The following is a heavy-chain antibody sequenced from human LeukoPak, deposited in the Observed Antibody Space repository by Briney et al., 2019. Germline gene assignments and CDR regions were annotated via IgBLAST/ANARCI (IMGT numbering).Heavy chain of an antibody. J-gene: IGHJ4*02. D-gene: IGHD6-6*01. CDR1: GGSISSDY. CDR3: ARMFSRSSPRFEY. V-gene: IGHV4-4*09. Sequence: PSETLSLTCTVSGGSISSDYWNWIRQPPGKGLEWIGFIYTSGSTNYSPSLRSRVTISVDTAKNQFSLKLSSLTAADTAVYYCARMFSRSSPRFEYWGQGTLVTVSS. CDR2: IYTSGST.